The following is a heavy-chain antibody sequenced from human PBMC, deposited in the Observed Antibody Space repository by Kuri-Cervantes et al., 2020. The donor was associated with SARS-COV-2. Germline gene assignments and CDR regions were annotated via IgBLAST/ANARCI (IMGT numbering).Heavy chain of an antibody. CDR1: GGSISNCY. D-gene: IGHD3-10*01. CDR3: ARDPTFGFGESRGSIDY. V-gene: IGHV4-59*12. CDR2: IYYSGST. J-gene: IGHJ4*02. Sequence: SDTLSLTFHAPGGSISNCYWSWIPQPPGKGLEWIRYIYYSGSTNYNHSLKSRVTISVDTSKNQFSLKLSSVTAADTAMYYCARDPTFGFGESRGSIDYWGQGTLVTVSS.